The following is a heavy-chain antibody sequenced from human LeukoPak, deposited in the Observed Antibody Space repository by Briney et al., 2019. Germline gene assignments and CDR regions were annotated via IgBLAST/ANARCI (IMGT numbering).Heavy chain of an antibody. CDR2: ISSSGSTI. D-gene: IGHD5-18*01. Sequence: GGSLRLSCAASGFTFSDYYMSWIRQAPGKGLEWVSYISSSGSTIYYADSVKGRFTISRDNAKNSLYLQMNSLRAEDTAVYYFAREGHSYGHKLNLPFDYWGQGTLVTVSS. CDR1: GFTFSDYY. CDR3: AREGHSYGHKLNLPFDY. J-gene: IGHJ4*02. V-gene: IGHV3-11*01.